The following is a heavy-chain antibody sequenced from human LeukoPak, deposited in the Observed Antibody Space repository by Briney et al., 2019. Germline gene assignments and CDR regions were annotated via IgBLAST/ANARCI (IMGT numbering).Heavy chain of an antibody. CDR1: RFTVTTNY. D-gene: IGHD6-19*01. CDR2: IKSNTDGGPT. Sequence: WGSLRRSCAASRFTVTTNYMSWVRQAPGKGLEWVGRIKSNTDGGPTDYGAPVKGRFTISRDDSKDTLYLQMNSLKTDDTALYYCTTYSSGWYAYWGQGTLATASS. CDR3: TTYSSGWYAY. J-gene: IGHJ4*02. V-gene: IGHV3-15*01.